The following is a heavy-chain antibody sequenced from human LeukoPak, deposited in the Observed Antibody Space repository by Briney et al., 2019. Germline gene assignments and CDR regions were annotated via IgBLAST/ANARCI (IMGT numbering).Heavy chain of an antibody. CDR3: ARVDGSVDY. D-gene: IGHD5-24*01. V-gene: IGHV1-8*03. CDR1: GYTFTNYD. Sequence: ASVKVSCKASGYTFTNYDINWVRQATGQGLEWMGWMNPKSGYTGNAQKFQGRVTITRDTSINTASMELRSLRSDDTAVYYCARVDGSVDYWGQGTLVTVSS. J-gene: IGHJ4*02. CDR2: MNPKSGYT.